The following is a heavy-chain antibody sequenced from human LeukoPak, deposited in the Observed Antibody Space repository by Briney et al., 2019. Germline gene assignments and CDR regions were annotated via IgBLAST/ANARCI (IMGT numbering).Heavy chain of an antibody. Sequence: GRSLRLSCAASEFTFSSYEMNWVRQAPGKGLEWVSYISRSGTTIYYADSVKGRFTISRDNAKNSLYLQMNSLRAEDTAVYYCASSDSSGYYHDAFDIWGQGTMVTVSS. V-gene: IGHV3-48*03. CDR3: ASSDSSGYYHDAFDI. J-gene: IGHJ3*02. D-gene: IGHD3-22*01. CDR1: EFTFSSYE. CDR2: ISRSGTTI.